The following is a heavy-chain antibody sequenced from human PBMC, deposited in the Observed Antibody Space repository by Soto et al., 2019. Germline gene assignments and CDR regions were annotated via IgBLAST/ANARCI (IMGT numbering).Heavy chain of an antibody. CDR1: GDSMSGYY. J-gene: IGHJ6*03. CDR2: IYYSGST. D-gene: IGHD3-9*01. CDR3: ARTTDGYNNILTGYYTDYYSYMDV. Sequence: QVQLQESGPGLVKPSETLSLTCTVSGDSMSGYYWSWIRRPPGRGLEWIGHIYYSGSTNYNPSLKSRVTISVETSTNQFSLKVSSVTATDTAVYYCARTTDGYNNILTGYYTDYYSYMDVWGKGTTVTVSS. V-gene: IGHV4-59*01.